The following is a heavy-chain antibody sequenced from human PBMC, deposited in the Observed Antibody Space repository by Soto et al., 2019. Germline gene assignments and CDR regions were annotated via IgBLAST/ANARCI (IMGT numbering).Heavy chain of an antibody. J-gene: IGHJ4*02. CDR1: GFTFSSYA. Sequence: PGGSLRLSCAASGFTFSSYAMSWVRQAPGKGLEWVSAISGSGGSTFYADSVKGRFTISRDNSKNTLYLQMNSLRAEDTAVYYCAKSQIYDSSGNRAYWGQGSLVTVSS. D-gene: IGHD3-22*01. V-gene: IGHV3-23*01. CDR2: ISGSGGST. CDR3: AKSQIYDSSGNRAY.